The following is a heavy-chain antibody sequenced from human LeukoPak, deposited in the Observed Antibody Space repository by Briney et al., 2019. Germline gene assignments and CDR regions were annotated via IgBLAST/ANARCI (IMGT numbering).Heavy chain of an antibody. J-gene: IGHJ4*02. CDR1: EFTFSTYW. CDR3: AISPNCGGVCS. CDR2: ISSDGSRT. Sequence: PGGSLRLSCAVSEFTFSTYWMHWVRQAPGKGLVWVSRISSDGSRTTYTDSVKGRFTISRDNGNNTLYLEMNSLTAEDTAVYYCAISPNCGGVCSWGQGTLVTVSS. V-gene: IGHV3-74*03. D-gene: IGHD2-21*02.